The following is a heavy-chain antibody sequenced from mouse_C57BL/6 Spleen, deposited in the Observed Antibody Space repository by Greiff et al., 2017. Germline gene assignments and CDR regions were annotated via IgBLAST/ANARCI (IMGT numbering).Heavy chain of an antibody. V-gene: IGHV1-82*01. CDR1: GYAFSSSW. CDR2: IYPGDGDT. Sequence: QVQLQQSGPELVKPGASVKISCKASGYAFSSSWMNWVKQRPGKGLEWIGRIYPGDGDTNYNGKFKGQATLTAAQSSSTAYMQIRSLTSEDSAVYFCAPLYLYYAMDYWGQGTSVTVSS. CDR3: APLYLYYAMDY. D-gene: IGHD5-5*01. J-gene: IGHJ4*01.